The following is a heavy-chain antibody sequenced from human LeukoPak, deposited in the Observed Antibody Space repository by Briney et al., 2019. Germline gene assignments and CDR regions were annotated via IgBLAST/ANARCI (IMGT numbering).Heavy chain of an antibody. CDR3: STSSRYLYDI. Sequence: GGSLRLSCAASGFSFSNAWMTWVRQAPGKGLEWVGRIKSKTDGGTTDYAAPVKGRFTISRDDSKNTLSPQMNSLKTEDTAVYYCSTSSRYLYDIWGQGTMVTVSS. V-gene: IGHV3-15*01. CDR1: GFSFSNAW. J-gene: IGHJ3*02. CDR2: IKSKTDGGTT. D-gene: IGHD1-14*01.